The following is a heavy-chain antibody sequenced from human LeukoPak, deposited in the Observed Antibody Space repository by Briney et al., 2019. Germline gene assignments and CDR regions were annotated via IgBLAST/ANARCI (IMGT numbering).Heavy chain of an antibody. Sequence: GESLKISCKGSGYSFTSYWIGWVRQMPGKGLEWMGIIYPGDPDTRYSPSFQGQVTISADKSISTAYLQWSSLKASDTAMYYCARQEGVWRYNLNSYWFDPWGQGTLVTVSS. D-gene: IGHD1-7*01. CDR1: GYSFTSYW. CDR3: ARQEGVWRYNLNSYWFDP. J-gene: IGHJ5*02. CDR2: IYPGDPDT. V-gene: IGHV5-51*01.